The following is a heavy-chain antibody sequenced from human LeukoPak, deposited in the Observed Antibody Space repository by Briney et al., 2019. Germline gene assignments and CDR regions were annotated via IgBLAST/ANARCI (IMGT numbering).Heavy chain of an antibody. J-gene: IGHJ6*02. Sequence: ASVKVSCKASGYTFTGYYMHWVRQAPGQGLEWMGWINPNSGGTNYAQKFQGRVTMTRDTSISTAYMELSRLRSDDTAVYYCAXXXRSYFRYYGMDVWGQGTTVTVSS. D-gene: IGHD1-26*01. V-gene: IGHV1-2*02. CDR2: INPNSGGT. CDR1: GYTFTGYY. CDR3: AXXXRSYFRYYGMDV.